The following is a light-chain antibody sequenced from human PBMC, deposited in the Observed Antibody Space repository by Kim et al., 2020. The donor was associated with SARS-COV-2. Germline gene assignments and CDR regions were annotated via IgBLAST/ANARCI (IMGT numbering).Light chain of an antibody. CDR2: GAS. CDR1: QSVSNNY. Sequence: LSPGDRATLACRASQSVSNNYLAWYQQKPGQAPRLLIDGASNRATGIPDRFSGSGSGTDFTLTISRLEPEDFSVYYCQQYGRSLTFGGGTKVDIK. J-gene: IGKJ4*01. V-gene: IGKV3-20*01. CDR3: QQYGRSLT.